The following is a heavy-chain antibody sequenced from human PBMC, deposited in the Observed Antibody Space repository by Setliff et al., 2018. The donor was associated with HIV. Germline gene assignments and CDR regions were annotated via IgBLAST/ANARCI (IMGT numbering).Heavy chain of an antibody. CDR2: IYSGDNT. J-gene: IGHJ6*02. D-gene: IGHD3-10*01. Sequence: PGGSLRLSCAASGFSVSSNAMSWVRQAPGKGLEWVSHIYSGDNTHYADSVAGRFTISRDNSKNTLYLQMNSLRAEDTAIYYCARKFRPGHGVDVWGQGTTVTVSS. CDR3: ARKFRPGHGVDV. V-gene: IGHV3-53*01. CDR1: GFSVSSNA.